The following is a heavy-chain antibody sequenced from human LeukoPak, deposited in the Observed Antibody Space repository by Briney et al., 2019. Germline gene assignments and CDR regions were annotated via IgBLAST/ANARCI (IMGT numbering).Heavy chain of an antibody. CDR1: GFTFSSYA. J-gene: IGHJ4*02. CDR2: ISYDGSNK. D-gene: IGHD2-15*01. Sequence: PGRSLRLSCAASGFTFSSYAMHWVRQAPGKGLEWVAVISYDGSNKYYADSVKGRFTISRDNSKNTLYLQMNSLRAEDTAVYYCAKTSGVVVAANCDYWGQGTLVTVSS. CDR3: AKTSGVVVAANCDY. V-gene: IGHV3-30*04.